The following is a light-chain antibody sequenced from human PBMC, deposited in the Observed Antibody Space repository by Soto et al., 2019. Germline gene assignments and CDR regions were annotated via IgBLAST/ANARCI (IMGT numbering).Light chain of an antibody. V-gene: IGLV2-11*01. Sequence: QSVLTQPRSVSGSPGQSVTISCTGTSSDVGGYNYVSWYQQHPGKAPKLMIYDVSKRPSGVPDRFSGSQSGNTASLTISGLQAEDEADYYCCSYGGSYTWVFGGGTKLTVL. J-gene: IGLJ3*02. CDR1: SSDVGGYNY. CDR3: CSYGGSYTWV. CDR2: DVS.